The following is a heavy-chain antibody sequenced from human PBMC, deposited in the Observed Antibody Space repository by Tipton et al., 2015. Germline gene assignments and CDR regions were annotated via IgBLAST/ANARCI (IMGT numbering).Heavy chain of an antibody. J-gene: IGHJ4*02. CDR1: GFTFSSYE. V-gene: IGHV3-48*03. CDR3: ARDRGDDYNRHFGN. D-gene: IGHD5-24*01. CDR2: ISSAGTSI. Sequence: GSLRLSCAASGFTFSSYEMNWVRQAPGKGLEWVSYISSAGTSIYYADSVRGRFTISRDNAKNSLYLQMNSLRAEDAAVYYCARDRGDDYNRHFGNWGQGTLVTVSS.